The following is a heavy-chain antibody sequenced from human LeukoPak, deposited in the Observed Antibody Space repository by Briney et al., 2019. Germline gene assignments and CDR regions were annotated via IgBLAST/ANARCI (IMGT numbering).Heavy chain of an antibody. J-gene: IGHJ3*02. V-gene: IGHV4-30-4*01. CDR3: ARGPGGGTTSLDDAFDI. CDR2: IYYSGCT. CDR1: GGSISSGDYY. Sequence: PSETLSLTCTVSGGSISSGDYYWSWIRQPPGKGLEWIGYIYYSGCTYYNPSLKSRVTISVDTSKNQFSLKLSSVTAADTAVYYCARGPGGGTTSLDDAFDIWGQGTMVTVSS. D-gene: IGHD1-7*01.